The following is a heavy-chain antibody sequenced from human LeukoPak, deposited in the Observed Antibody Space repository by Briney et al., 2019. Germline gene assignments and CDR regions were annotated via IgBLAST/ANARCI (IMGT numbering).Heavy chain of an antibody. CDR3: ARGLGPRRAARPYFDY. V-gene: IGHV1-8*03. D-gene: IGHD6-6*01. J-gene: IGHJ4*02. CDR1: GYTFTSYD. CDR2: MNPNSGNT. Sequence: GASVKVSCKASGYTFTSYDINWVRQATGQGLEWMGWMNPNSGNTGYAQKFQGRVTITRNTSISTAYMELSSLRSEDTAVYYCARGLGPRRAARPYFDYWGQGTLVTVSS.